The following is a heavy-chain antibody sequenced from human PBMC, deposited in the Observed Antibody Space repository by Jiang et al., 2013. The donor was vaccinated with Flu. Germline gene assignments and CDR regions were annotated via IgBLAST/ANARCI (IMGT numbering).Heavy chain of an antibody. Sequence: SYDGTNKYYADSVKGRFTISRDNSKNTLYLQMNSLRPEDTTLYYCARDFLSGLIDYWGQGTLVTVSS. J-gene: IGHJ4*02. D-gene: IGHD3/OR15-3a*01. V-gene: IGHV3-30-3*01. CDR3: ARDFLSGLIDY. CDR2: SYDGTNK.